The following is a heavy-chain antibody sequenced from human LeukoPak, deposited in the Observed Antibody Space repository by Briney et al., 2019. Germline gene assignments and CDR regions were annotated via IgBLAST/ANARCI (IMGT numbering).Heavy chain of an antibody. Sequence: GASVKVSCKASGYTFTGYYMHWVRQAPGQGLEWMGWINPNSGGTNYAQKFQGRVTMTRDTSISTAYMELSRLRSDDTAVYYCARDHGTMARGVIRPYYYYGMDVWGQGTTVTVSS. J-gene: IGHJ6*02. CDR1: GYTFTGYY. CDR3: ARDHGTMARGVIRPYYYYGMDV. V-gene: IGHV1-2*02. CDR2: INPNSGGT. D-gene: IGHD3-10*01.